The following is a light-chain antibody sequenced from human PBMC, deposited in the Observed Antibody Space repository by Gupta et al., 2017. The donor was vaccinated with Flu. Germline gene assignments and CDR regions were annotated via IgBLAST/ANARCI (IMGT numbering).Light chain of an antibody. V-gene: IGKV1-39*01. J-gene: IGKJ1*01. CDR2: AAS. CDR1: QSISSY. Sequence: DIQMTQSPSSLSASVADSFTITCRASQSISSYLNWYQQKPGKAPKLLIYAASSLQSGVPSRFSGSGSGTDFTLTISRLQPEDFATYYCQQSYSTPWTFGQGTKVEIK. CDR3: QQSYSTPWT.